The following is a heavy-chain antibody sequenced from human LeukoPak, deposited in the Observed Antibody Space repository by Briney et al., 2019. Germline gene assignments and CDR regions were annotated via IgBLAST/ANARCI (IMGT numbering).Heavy chain of an antibody. CDR2: IYPGDSDT. Sequence: GAPPLISCQGSGSTFTSYCIGWVRQLPGKGLEWMGIIYPGDSDTRYSPSFQGQVTISADKSISAAYLQWNSLRASGSAMYYCTRYSQKSSGWPSYYGMDVWGRGTTVTVAS. D-gene: IGHD6-19*01. CDR3: TRYSQKSSGWPSYYGMDV. V-gene: IGHV5-51*01. CDR1: GSTFTSYC. J-gene: IGHJ6*02.